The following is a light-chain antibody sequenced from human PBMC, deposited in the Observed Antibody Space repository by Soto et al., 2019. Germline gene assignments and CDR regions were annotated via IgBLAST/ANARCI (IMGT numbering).Light chain of an antibody. CDR1: QSVSSSY. CDR3: QQYGSSALT. V-gene: IGKV3-20*01. CDR2: GAS. J-gene: IGKJ4*01. Sequence: EIVLTQSPGTLSLSPGERATLSCRASQSVSSSYLAWYQQKPGQAPRLXIYGASSRATGIPDRFSGSGSGTDFTLTISRLEPEDFAVYYCQQYGSSALTFGGGTKVDIK.